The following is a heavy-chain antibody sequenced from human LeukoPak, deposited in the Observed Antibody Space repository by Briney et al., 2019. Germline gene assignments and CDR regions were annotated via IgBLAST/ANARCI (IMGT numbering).Heavy chain of an antibody. CDR1: GFTFSSYA. CDR2: ISGSGGST. J-gene: IGHJ4*02. Sequence: GGSLRLSCAASGFTFSSYAMSWVLQAPGKGLEWVAAISGSGGSTYYADSVKGRFTISRDNSKNTLYLQMNSLRAEDTAVYYCAKDLGGIAVAGTGYWGQGTLVTVSS. CDR3: AKDLGGIAVAGTGY. V-gene: IGHV3-23*01. D-gene: IGHD6-19*01.